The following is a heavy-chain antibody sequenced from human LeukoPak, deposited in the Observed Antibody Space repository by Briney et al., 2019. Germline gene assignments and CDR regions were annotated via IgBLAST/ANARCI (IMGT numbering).Heavy chain of an antibody. CDR1: GGSITNYS. J-gene: IGHJ3*02. Sequence: PSETLSLTCTVSGGSITNYSWTWLRQPPGTGREWIGYIYYSGSTSYNPSLKSRVTISVDTSKNQFSLRVSSVTAADTAVYYCARRYCSGGSCYSALDIWGQGTMVTVSS. D-gene: IGHD2-15*01. V-gene: IGHV4-59*01. CDR2: IYYSGST. CDR3: ARRYCSGGSCYSALDI.